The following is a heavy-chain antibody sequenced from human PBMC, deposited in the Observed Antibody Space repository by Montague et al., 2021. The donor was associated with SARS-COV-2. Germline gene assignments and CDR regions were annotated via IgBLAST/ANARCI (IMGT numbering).Heavy chain of an antibody. V-gene: IGHV3-48*03. CDR1: GFTFSNYD. D-gene: IGHD3-16*02. Sequence: SLRLSCAASGFTFSNYDMNWVRQAPGEGPEWISYISTRAYTTSYAGSVKGRFTISRDNGKNSLYLQMNSLRVEDTAVYYCTRDYRSIVGDGLDIWGQGTKVTVSS. J-gene: IGHJ3*02. CDR3: TRDYRSIVGDGLDI. CDR2: ISTRAYTT.